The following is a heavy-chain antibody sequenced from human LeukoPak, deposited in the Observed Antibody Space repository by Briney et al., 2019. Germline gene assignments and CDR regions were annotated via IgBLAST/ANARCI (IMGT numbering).Heavy chain of an antibody. Sequence: PGGSLRLSCAASGFTFRMYSIHWVRQAPGKGLEWVAVMSYDGSTKYLADSVKGRFTISRDNSQNTVYLQVNSLTAEDTAVYYCTRVRVPSRILLPYFDYWGQGTLVTVSS. CDR2: MSYDGSTK. D-gene: IGHD2-15*01. J-gene: IGHJ4*02. CDR1: GFTFRMYS. CDR3: TRVRVPSRILLPYFDY. V-gene: IGHV3-30*01.